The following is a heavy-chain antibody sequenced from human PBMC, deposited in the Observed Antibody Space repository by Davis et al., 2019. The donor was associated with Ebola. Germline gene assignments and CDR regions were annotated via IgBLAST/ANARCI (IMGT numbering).Heavy chain of an antibody. CDR1: GFTFSSYA. Sequence: PGGSLRLSCAASGFTFSSYAMHWVRQAPGKGLEWVAVISYDGSNKYYADSVKGRFTISRDNSKNTLYLQMNSLRAEDTAVYYCAKDPYYDTLEGWFDPWGQGTLVTVSS. J-gene: IGHJ5*02. CDR2: ISYDGSNK. CDR3: AKDPYYDTLEGWFDP. V-gene: IGHV3-30*04. D-gene: IGHD3-9*01.